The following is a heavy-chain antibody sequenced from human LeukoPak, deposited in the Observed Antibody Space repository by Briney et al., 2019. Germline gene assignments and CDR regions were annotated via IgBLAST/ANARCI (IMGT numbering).Heavy chain of an antibody. D-gene: IGHD5-24*01. J-gene: IGHJ4*02. V-gene: IGHV3-23*01. Sequence: GGSLRLSCAASGFTFSDYGMSWVRQAPGKGLEWVSAMSGSGGSTYYADSVKGRLTISRDNSKKTLYLQMNSLRAEDTAVYYCAKSGYNRFDYWGQGTLVTVSS. CDR2: MSGSGGST. CDR1: GFTFSDYG. CDR3: AKSGYNRFDY.